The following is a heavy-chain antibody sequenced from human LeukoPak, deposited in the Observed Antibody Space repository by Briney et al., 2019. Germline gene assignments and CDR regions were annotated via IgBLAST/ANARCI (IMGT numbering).Heavy chain of an antibody. CDR1: GFTFSSYW. D-gene: IGHD6-19*01. CDR2: IYQDGSEK. J-gene: IGHJ4*02. CDR3: ATAAAGYYFDC. V-gene: IGHV3-7*01. Sequence: GGSLRLSCVASGFTFSSYWMSWVRQAPGKGLEWVANIYQDGSEKYYVDSVKGRFTTSRDNAKISLFLQMNSLRTEDTAVYYCATAAAGYYFDCWGQGTLVTVSS.